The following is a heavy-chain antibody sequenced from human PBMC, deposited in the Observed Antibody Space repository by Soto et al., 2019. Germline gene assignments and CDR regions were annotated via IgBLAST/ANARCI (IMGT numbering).Heavy chain of an antibody. CDR2: IKQDGSEK. D-gene: IGHD6-19*01. CDR3: ARDRLSSSGWYAY. Sequence: EVQLVESGGGLVQPGGSLRLSCAASGFTFNSYWMSWVRQAPGKGLEWVANIKQDGSEKYYVDSVKGRFTISRDNAKNALYLQMNSLRAEDTAVYYCARDRLSSSGWYAYWGQGTLVTVSS. J-gene: IGHJ4*02. CDR1: GFTFNSYW. V-gene: IGHV3-7*01.